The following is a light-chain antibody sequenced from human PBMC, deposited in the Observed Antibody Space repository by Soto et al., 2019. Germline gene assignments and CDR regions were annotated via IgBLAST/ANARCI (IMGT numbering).Light chain of an antibody. CDR3: HQYGNSPLT. J-gene: IGKJ4*01. Sequence: EIVLTQSPGTLSLSPGERATLSCRASQSVSSSFLAWYQQKPGQAPRLFIYGASSRATGIPDRFSGSGSGNDFTLTISRLETEDFALYYCHQYGNSPLTFGGGTKVEIK. CDR2: GAS. V-gene: IGKV3-20*01. CDR1: QSVSSSF.